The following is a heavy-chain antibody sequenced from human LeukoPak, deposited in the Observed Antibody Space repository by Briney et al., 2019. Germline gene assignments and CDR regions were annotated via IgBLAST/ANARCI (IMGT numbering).Heavy chain of an antibody. CDR3: ARLSGYSSGHYYSDY. CDR2: IYYRGST. D-gene: IGHD3-22*01. Sequence: SETLSLTCTVSGGSISSDYWSWVRQPPGKGLEWIWYIYYRGSTNYNPSLKSRVTISVDTSKNQFSLKLSSVTAADTAVYYCARLSGYSSGHYYSDYWGQGTLVTVSS. J-gene: IGHJ4*02. V-gene: IGHV4-59*01. CDR1: GGSISSDY.